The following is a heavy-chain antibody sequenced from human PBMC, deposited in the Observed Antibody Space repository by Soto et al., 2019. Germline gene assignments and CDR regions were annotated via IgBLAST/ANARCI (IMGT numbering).Heavy chain of an antibody. J-gene: IGHJ5*02. Sequence: ASVKVSCKASGYTFTGYYMHWVRQAPGQGLEWMGWINPNSGGTNYAQKFQGRVTMTRDTSISTAYMELSRLRSDDTAVYYCASGYCSGGSCYSEVPWFDPWGQGTLVTVSS. CDR3: ASGYCSGGSCYSEVPWFDP. D-gene: IGHD2-15*01. CDR1: GYTFTGYY. CDR2: INPNSGGT. V-gene: IGHV1-2*02.